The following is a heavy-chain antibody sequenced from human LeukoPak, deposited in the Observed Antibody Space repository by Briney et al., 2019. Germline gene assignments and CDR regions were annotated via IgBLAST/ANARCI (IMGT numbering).Heavy chain of an antibody. J-gene: IGHJ4*02. CDR3: ASVLGGSYHFDY. D-gene: IGHD1-26*01. V-gene: IGHV3-23*01. CDR2: ISGSGGST. CDR1: GFTFSSYA. Sequence: PGGSLRLSCAASGFTFSSYAMSWVRQAPGKGLEWVSAISGSGGSTYYADSVKGRFTISRDNSKNTLYLQMNSLKAEDTAVYYCASVLGGSYHFDYWGQGTLVTVSS.